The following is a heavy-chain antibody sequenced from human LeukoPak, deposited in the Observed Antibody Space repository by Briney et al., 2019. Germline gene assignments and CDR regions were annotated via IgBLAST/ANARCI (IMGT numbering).Heavy chain of an antibody. J-gene: IGHJ4*02. Sequence: GGSLRLSCAASGFTFSSYAMNWVRQAPGKGLEWVSSISSSSSYKYYVDSVKGRFTISRDNAKNSLYLQMNSLRAEDTAVYYCARDISGDYYFDYWGQGTLVTVSS. D-gene: IGHD1-26*01. CDR1: GFTFSSYA. CDR2: ISSSSSYK. V-gene: IGHV3-21*01. CDR3: ARDISGDYYFDY.